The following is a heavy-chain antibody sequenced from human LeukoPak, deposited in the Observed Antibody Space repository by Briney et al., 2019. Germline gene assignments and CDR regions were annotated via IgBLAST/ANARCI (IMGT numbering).Heavy chain of an antibody. J-gene: IGHJ5*02. V-gene: IGHV3-33*06. CDR3: AKDPYSGYDLSGWFDP. D-gene: IGHD5-12*01. Sequence: GSLRLSCAASGFTFSSYGMHWVRQAPGKGLEWVAVIWYDGSNKYYADSVKGRFTISRDNSKNTLYLQMNSLRAEDTAVYYCAKDPYSGYDLSGWFDPWGQGTLVTVSS. CDR2: IWYDGSNK. CDR1: GFTFSSYG.